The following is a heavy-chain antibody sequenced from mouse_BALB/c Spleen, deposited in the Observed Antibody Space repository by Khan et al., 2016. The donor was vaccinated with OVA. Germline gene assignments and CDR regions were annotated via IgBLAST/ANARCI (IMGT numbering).Heavy chain of an antibody. CDR1: GFPLTNYG. CDR3: DSIYYGYDWFAY. V-gene: IGHV2-3*01. CDR2: IWGDGST. D-gene: IGHD2-2*01. J-gene: IGHJ3*01. Sequence: VQLKEPGPGLVAPSQSLAITCTVLGFPLTNYGVSWVRQPPGKGLEWLGVIWGDGSTNYHAALISRLSINKDNSKSQVFIKLNSLQTEDTATYYCDSIYYGYDWFAYWGQGTLVTVSA.